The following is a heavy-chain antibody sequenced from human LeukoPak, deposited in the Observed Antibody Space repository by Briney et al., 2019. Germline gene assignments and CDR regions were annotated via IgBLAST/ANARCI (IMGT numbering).Heavy chain of an antibody. V-gene: IGHV3-21*01. CDR1: GFTFSSYS. Sequence: GGSLRLSCAASGFTFSSYSMNWVRQAPGKGLEWVSSISSSSSYIYYADSVKGRFTISRDNAKNSLYLQMNSLRAEDTAVYYCARDPVVGATSGAFDIWGRGTMVTVSS. CDR3: ARDPVVGATSGAFDI. D-gene: IGHD1-26*01. J-gene: IGHJ3*02. CDR2: ISSSSSYI.